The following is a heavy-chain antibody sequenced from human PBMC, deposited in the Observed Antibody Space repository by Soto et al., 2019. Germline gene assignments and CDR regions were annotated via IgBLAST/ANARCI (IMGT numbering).Heavy chain of an antibody. V-gene: IGHV4-59*01. D-gene: IGHD3-10*01. Sequence: QVQLQESGPGLVKPSVTLSLTCTVSGGSISSYYWSWIRQPPGKGLEWIGYIYYSGSTNYNPSLKSRVTISVDTSKNQFSLKLSSVTAADTAVYYCARALGSRGPNYGMDVWGQGTTVTVSS. CDR3: ARALGSRGPNYGMDV. CDR2: IYYSGST. CDR1: GGSISSYY. J-gene: IGHJ6*02.